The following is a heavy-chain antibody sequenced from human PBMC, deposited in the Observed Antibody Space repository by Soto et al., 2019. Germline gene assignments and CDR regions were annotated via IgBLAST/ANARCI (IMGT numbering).Heavy chain of an antibody. Sequence: QVQLVQSGTEASKPGASVKVSCRASGYIFTGYAIQWVRQAPGQRLEWMGWIAAGNGNTRYSQKFQDRVTISRDISVSTAYMELTSLRSEDTAIYYCATTASGTNYFDHWGQGTLVTVYS. J-gene: IGHJ4*02. CDR2: IAAGNGNT. CDR1: GYIFTGYA. V-gene: IGHV1-3*01. CDR3: ATTASGTNYFDH. D-gene: IGHD4-4*01.